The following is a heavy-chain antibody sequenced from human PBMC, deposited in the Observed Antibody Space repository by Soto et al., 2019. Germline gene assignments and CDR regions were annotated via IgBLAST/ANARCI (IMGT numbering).Heavy chain of an antibody. Sequence: EVQLLQSGGGLVQPGGSLRLSCTASGFTFTSHAINWVRQAPGKGLEWVSALRGGGGSAYYADSVRGRFTISRDNSKNAVDLQMTYLTADETAVYYCEKDVFAYYFDYWGQGALVLVSS. CDR3: EKDVFAYYFDY. CDR2: LRGGGGSA. CDR1: GFTFTSHA. V-gene: IGHV3-23*01. J-gene: IGHJ4*02.